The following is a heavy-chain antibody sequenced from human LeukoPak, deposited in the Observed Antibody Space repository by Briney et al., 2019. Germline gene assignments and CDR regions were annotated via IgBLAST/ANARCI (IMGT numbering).Heavy chain of an antibody. CDR2: INANSGGA. CDR1: GYTFTDNY. Sequence: AASVKVSCKASGYTFTDNYIHWLRQAPGQGLEWMGWINANSGGAKYAQKFQGRATMTRDTSINTAYMQLERLTSDDTAIYYCARNVYCGGDCNTIDYWGRGTLVTVSS. J-gene: IGHJ4*02. D-gene: IGHD2-21*01. CDR3: ARNVYCGGDCNTIDY. V-gene: IGHV1-2*02.